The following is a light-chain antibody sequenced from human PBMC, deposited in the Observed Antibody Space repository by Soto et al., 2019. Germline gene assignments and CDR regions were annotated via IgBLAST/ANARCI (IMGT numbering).Light chain of an antibody. Sequence: EIVLTQSPGTLSLSPGERATLSCRGSQSVTSSYLAWYQQKPGQAPRLLIYGASSRATGIPDRFSGSGSGTEFILTISSLQPDDFATYSCQQYNSYRTFGQGTKVDIK. CDR2: GAS. CDR1: QSVTSSY. J-gene: IGKJ1*01. CDR3: QQYNSYRT. V-gene: IGKV3-20*01.